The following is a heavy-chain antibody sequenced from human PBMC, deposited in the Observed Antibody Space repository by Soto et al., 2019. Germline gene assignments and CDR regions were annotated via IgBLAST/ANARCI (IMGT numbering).Heavy chain of an antibody. CDR2: ISWNSVTI. D-gene: IGHD6-19*01. Sequence: GGSLRLSCAASGFTFDDYAMHWVRQAPGKGLEWVSGISWNSVTIGDADSVKGRFTISRDNAKDSLYLQMNSLRAEDTAVYYCARGAVADSFYFDYWGQGTMVTVYS. CDR3: ARGAVADSFYFDY. J-gene: IGHJ4*02. CDR1: GFTFDDYA. V-gene: IGHV3-9*01.